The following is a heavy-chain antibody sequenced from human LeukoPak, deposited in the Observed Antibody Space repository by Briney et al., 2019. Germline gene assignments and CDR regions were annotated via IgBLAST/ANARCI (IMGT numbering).Heavy chain of an antibody. V-gene: IGHV3-7*01. D-gene: IGHD7-27*01. Sequence: GGSLRPPCVVSGFKGYWMAWVRQAPGKGLEWLANIKQNGEANQYADSVMGRFTVSRDNAKNSLFLQMHSLRVEDTAVYYCARENWGTLDYWGQGALVTVSS. J-gene: IGHJ4*02. CDR3: ARENWGTLDY. CDR2: IKQNGEAN. CDR1: GFKGYW.